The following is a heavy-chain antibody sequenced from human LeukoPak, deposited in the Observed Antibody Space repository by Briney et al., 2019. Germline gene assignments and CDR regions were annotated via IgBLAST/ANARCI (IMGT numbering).Heavy chain of an antibody. CDR1: GYTLTELS. D-gene: IGHD3-10*01. Sequence: ASVKVSCKVSGYTLTELSMHWVRQAPGKGLEWMGGFDPEDGETIYAQKFQGRVTMTEDASTDTAYMELSSLRSEDTAVYYCATHTTMVRGVIIPSFGFDYWGQGTLVTVSS. CDR2: FDPEDGET. J-gene: IGHJ4*02. CDR3: ATHTTMVRGVIIPSFGFDY. V-gene: IGHV1-24*01.